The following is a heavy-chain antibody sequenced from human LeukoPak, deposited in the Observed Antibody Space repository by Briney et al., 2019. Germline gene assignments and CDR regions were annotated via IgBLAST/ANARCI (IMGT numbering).Heavy chain of an antibody. J-gene: IGHJ6*04. CDR1: GFIFGSYN. V-gene: IGHV3-21*01. Sequence: GGSLRLSCAASGFIFGSYNLIWVRQAPGKGLEWVSSISSSSNYIYYADSVKGRFTISRDNAKSSLYLQMNSLRAEDTAVYFCTRGHYYGLDVWGKGTTVTVSS. CDR3: TRGHYYGLDV. CDR2: ISSSSNYI.